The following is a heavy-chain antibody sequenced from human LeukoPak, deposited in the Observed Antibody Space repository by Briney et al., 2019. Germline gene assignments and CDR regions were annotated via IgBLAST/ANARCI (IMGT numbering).Heavy chain of an antibody. CDR2: ISGSGGST. CDR1: GFTFSSYA. D-gene: IGHD3-9*01. CDR3: AKITHYDILTGDFDY. Sequence: PGGSLRLSCAASGFTFSSYAMSWVRQAPGKGLEWVSAISGSGGSTYYADSVKGRFTIPRDNSKNTLYLQMNSLRAEDTAVYYCAKITHYDILTGDFDYWGQGTLVTVSS. V-gene: IGHV3-23*01. J-gene: IGHJ4*02.